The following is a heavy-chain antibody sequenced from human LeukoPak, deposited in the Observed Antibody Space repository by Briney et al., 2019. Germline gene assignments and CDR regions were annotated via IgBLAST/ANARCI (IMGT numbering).Heavy chain of an antibody. D-gene: IGHD3-16*01. CDR3: AKDREYSYVYDAFDI. V-gene: IGHV3-23*01. J-gene: IGHJ3*02. CDR1: GFTFSNAW. CDR2: MSGSGGST. Sequence: GGSLRLSCAASGFTFSNAWMSWVRQAPAKGLEWVSGMSGSGGSTYYADSVKGRFTISRDNSKNTLYLQMNTLRAEDTAVYYCAKDREYSYVYDAFDIWGQGTLVTVSS.